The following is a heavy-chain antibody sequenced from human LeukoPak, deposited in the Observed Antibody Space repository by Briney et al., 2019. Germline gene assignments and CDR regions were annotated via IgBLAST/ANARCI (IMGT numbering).Heavy chain of an antibody. CDR1: GFTFSSYE. D-gene: IGHD6-13*01. Sequence: GGSLRLSCAASGFTFSSYEMNWVRQAPGKGLEWVSYISSSGSSIHYADSVKGRFTISRDNAKNSLDLQMNSLRAEDTAVYYCAREGFSRGYYQYYYMDVWGKGTTVTVSS. J-gene: IGHJ6*03. CDR2: ISSSGSSI. CDR3: AREGFSRGYYQYYYMDV. V-gene: IGHV3-48*03.